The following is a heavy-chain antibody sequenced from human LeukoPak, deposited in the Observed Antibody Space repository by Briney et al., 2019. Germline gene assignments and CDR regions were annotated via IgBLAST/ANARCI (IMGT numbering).Heavy chain of an antibody. V-gene: IGHV3-30*02. CDR1: GFTFNTHH. J-gene: IGHJ4*02. Sequence: GGSLRLSCAASGFTFNTHHMHWIRQAPGKGLEWVAFIRYDGSNAYYADSVRGRFTISRDNSENKVYLRLNSLRTEDTAVYYCAQDWNWGFGHWGQGSLVTVSS. D-gene: IGHD7-27*01. CDR2: IRYDGSNA. CDR3: AQDWNWGFGH.